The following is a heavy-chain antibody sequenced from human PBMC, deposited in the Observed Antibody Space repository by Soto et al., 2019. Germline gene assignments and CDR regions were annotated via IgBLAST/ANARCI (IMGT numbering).Heavy chain of an antibody. CDR2: IFYSGGT. V-gene: IGHV4-39*01. Sequence: QLLLQESGPGLVKPSETLSLTCTVSGGSILDSTYYWAWIRQPPGKGLEWIGTIFYSGGTFYTPSLKSRVTMFVDTSNNQFSLKLSSVTAADTAVYYCARQASGYYYGWFDPWGQGTLVTVSS. D-gene: IGHD3-22*01. CDR1: GGSILDSTYY. J-gene: IGHJ5*02. CDR3: ARQASGYYYGWFDP.